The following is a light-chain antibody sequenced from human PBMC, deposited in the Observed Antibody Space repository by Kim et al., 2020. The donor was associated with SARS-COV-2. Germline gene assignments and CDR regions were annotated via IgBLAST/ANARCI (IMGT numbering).Light chain of an antibody. CDR2: AAS. CDR3: QQSYSTPRT. CDR1: QSISSY. V-gene: IGKV1-39*01. J-gene: IGKJ4*01. Sequence: ASVGDSITITCRARQSISSYLNWYQQQPGEAPKLLIYAASSVQSGVPSRFSGSGSGTDFTLTISSLQPEDFATYYYQQSYSTPRTFGGGTKVDIK.